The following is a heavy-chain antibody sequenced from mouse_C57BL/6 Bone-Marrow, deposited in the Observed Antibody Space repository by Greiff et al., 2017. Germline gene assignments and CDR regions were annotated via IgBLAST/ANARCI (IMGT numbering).Heavy chain of an antibody. CDR2: IYPRSGNT. Sequence: QVQLQQSGAELARPGASVKLSCKASGYTFTSYGISWVKQRTGQGLEWIGEIYPRSGNTYYNEKFKGKATLTADKSSSTAYMELRSLTSEDAAVYFCARSNPYAMDYWGQGTSVTVSS. D-gene: IGHD2-5*01. CDR3: ARSNPYAMDY. J-gene: IGHJ4*01. V-gene: IGHV1-81*01. CDR1: GYTFTSYG.